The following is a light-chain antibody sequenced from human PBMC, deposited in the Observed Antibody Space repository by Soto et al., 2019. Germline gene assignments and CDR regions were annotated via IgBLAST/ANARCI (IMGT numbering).Light chain of an antibody. V-gene: IGKV3-15*01. Sequence: EVVMTQSPAPLSVSPGERATLSCRASQTVSRNLAWYQQRPGQAPRLLIYDISNRAAGVPARFSGSGSETEFTLTIRSLQSEDFAVYFCQQYNNWPSFGQGTRLAIK. CDR1: QTVSRN. CDR3: QQYNNWPS. J-gene: IGKJ5*01. CDR2: DIS.